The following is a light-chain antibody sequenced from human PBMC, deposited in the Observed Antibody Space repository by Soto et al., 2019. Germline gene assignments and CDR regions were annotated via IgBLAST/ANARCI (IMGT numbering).Light chain of an antibody. CDR1: QSISSY. J-gene: IGKJ1*01. V-gene: IGKV1-39*01. CDR3: QQSYNMPWT. Sequence: DIQITQSPSSLSASVGDRVTITCRASQSISSYLNWYQQKPGKAPKLLIYAASSLQSGVPSRFSGSGSGTDFTLTISSLQPEDFATYYCQQSYNMPWTFGQGTKVDIK. CDR2: AAS.